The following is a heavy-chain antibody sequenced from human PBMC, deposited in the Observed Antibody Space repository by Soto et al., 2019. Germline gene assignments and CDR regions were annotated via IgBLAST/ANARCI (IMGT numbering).Heavy chain of an antibody. D-gene: IGHD6-13*01. V-gene: IGHV3-33*01. CDR3: ARDRAAAGTQGDYYYYYGMDV. J-gene: IGHJ6*02. Sequence: GGSLRLSCAAPGFTFSSYGMHWVRQAPGKGLEWVAVIWYDGSNKYYADSVKGRFTISRDNSKNTLYLQMNSLRAEDTAVYYCARDRAAAGTQGDYYYYYGMDVWGQGTTVTVSS. CDR1: GFTFSSYG. CDR2: IWYDGSNK.